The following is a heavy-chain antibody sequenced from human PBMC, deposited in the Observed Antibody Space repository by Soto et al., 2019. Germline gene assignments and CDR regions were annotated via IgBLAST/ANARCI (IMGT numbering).Heavy chain of an antibody. Sequence: QVQLVQSGAEVKKPGASVKVSCKASGYSFTSYDINWVRQATGQGLEWMGWMNPNSGNTGYAQKFQGTVTMTTTTSISTAYMELSSLRSAATAVSYCARAQQVRGFDPWGQGTLFTVSS. CDR1: GYSFTSYD. CDR2: MNPNSGNT. CDR3: ARAQQVRGFDP. J-gene: IGHJ5*02. V-gene: IGHV1-8*01. D-gene: IGHD6-13*01.